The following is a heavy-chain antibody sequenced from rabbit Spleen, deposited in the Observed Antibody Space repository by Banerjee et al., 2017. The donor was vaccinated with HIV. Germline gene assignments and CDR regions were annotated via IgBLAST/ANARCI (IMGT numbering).Heavy chain of an antibody. D-gene: IGHD8-1*01. CDR3: ARDAGSYDYIDVYFNL. CDR2: IYTYYGST. CDR1: GFSFSSSYY. J-gene: IGHJ4*01. Sequence: QSLEESGGGLVKPGASLTLTCTASGFSFSSSYYMCWVRQAPGKGLEWIGCIYTYYGSTYYASWAKGRFTISKTSSTTVTLQMTSLTAADTATYFCARDAGSYDYIDVYFNLWGPGTLVTVS. V-gene: IGHV1S40*01.